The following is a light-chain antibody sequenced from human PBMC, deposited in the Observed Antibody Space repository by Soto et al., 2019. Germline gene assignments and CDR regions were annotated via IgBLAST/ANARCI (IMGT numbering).Light chain of an antibody. Sequence: DIVMTQTPLFSPVTLGQPASISCRSSESVVHSDGNTYLSWLHQRPGQPPRLLIYRISNRLSGVPDRFSGSGAGTDFTLKISRVEAEDVGVYYCMHTTQSVYTFGQGTKLEI. CDR2: RIS. CDR3: MHTTQSVYT. J-gene: IGKJ2*01. V-gene: IGKV2-24*01. CDR1: ESVVHSDGNTY.